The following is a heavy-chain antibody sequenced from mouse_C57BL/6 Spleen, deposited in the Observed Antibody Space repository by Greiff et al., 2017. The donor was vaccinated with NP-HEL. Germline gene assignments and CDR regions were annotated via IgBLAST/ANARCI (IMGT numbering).Heavy chain of an antibody. V-gene: IGHV5-6*02. CDR2: ISSGGSYN. J-gene: IGHJ4*01. CDR3: ARRQSGGGYDAMCY. Sequence: EVKVVESGGDLVKPGGSLKFSCAASGFTFSSYGMSWVRQTPDKRLEWVATISSGGSYNYYPDSVKGRFTISRDNARNTLYLQMSSLQSQDTAMYYGARRQSGGGYDAMCYWGQGTSVTVSS. CDR1: GFTFSSYG. D-gene: IGHD3-1*01.